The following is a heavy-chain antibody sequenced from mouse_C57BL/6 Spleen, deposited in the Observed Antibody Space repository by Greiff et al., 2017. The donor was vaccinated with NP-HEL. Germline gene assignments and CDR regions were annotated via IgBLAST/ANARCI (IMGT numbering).Heavy chain of an antibody. V-gene: IGHV1-78*01. CDR2: IYPRDGST. D-gene: IGHD2-12*01. J-gene: IGHJ1*03. CDR3: AREGYYSKHEGYFDV. Sequence: LQESDAELVKPGASVKISCKVSGYTFTDHTIHWMKQRPEQGLEWIGYIYPRDGSTKYNEKFKGKATLTADKSSSTAYMQLNSLTSEDSAVYFCAREGYYSKHEGYFDVWGTGTTVTVSS. CDR1: GYTFTDHT.